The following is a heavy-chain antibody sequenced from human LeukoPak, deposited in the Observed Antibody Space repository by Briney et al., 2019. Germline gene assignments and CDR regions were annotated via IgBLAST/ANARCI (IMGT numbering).Heavy chain of an antibody. CDR1: GFTFSSYG. CDR2: ISYDGSNK. J-gene: IGHJ4*02. CDR3: AKAYDFWSGWLDY. Sequence: GGSLRLSCAASGFTFSSYGMHWVRQAPGKGLEWVAVISYDGSNKYYADSVKGRFTISRDNSKNTLYLQMNSLRAEDTAVYYCAKAYDFWSGWLDYWGQGTLVTVSS. V-gene: IGHV3-30*18. D-gene: IGHD3-3*01.